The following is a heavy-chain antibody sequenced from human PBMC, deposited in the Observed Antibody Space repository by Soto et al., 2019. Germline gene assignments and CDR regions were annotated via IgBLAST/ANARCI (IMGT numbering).Heavy chain of an antibody. V-gene: IGHV3-30*18. CDR2: ISYDGSNK. CDR3: AKDDYGMDV. CDR1: GFAFRNYG. J-gene: IGHJ6*02. Sequence: QVQLVESGGGVVQPGRSLRLSCAASGFAFRNYGMHWVRQAPGKGLEWVAVISYDGSNKYYADSAKGRFTISRDNSKNTLNLQMNSLRGEDTAVYYCAKDDYGMDVSGQGTTVTVSS.